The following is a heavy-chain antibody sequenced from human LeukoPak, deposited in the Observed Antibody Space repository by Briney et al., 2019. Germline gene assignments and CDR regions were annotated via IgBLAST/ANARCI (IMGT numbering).Heavy chain of an antibody. CDR2: ISSSSSYI. V-gene: IGHV3-21*01. CDR3: ARDRHSSSWYVSWFDP. D-gene: IGHD6-13*01. Sequence: PGGSLRLSCAASGFTFSSYSMNWVRQAPGKGLERVSSISSSSSYIYYADSVKGRFTISRDKAKNSLYLQMNSLRAEDTAVYYCARDRHSSSWYVSWFDPWGQGTLVTVSS. J-gene: IGHJ5*02. CDR1: GFTFSSYS.